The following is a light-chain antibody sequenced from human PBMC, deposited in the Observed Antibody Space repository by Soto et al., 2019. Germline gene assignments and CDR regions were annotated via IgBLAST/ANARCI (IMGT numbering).Light chain of an antibody. CDR3: QKYGSSPLLT. CDR2: GAS. CDR1: QSVSSSY. J-gene: IGKJ4*01. V-gene: IGKV3-20*01. Sequence: EIVLTQSPGTLSLSPGERATLSCRASQSVSSSYLAWYQQKPGQAPRLLIYGASSRATGIPDRFSGSGSGTDFTLTISRLEPEDFAVYYCQKYGSSPLLTFGGGTTVEIK.